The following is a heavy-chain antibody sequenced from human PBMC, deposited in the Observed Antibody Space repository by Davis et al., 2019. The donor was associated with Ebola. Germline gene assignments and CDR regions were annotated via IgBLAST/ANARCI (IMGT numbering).Heavy chain of an antibody. J-gene: IGHJ4*02. V-gene: IGHV3-7*01. CDR2: IKKDGSEE. Sequence: GESLKISCAASGFTFSNAWMSWVRQAPGKGLEWVANIKKDGSEEYYVDSVKGRFTISRDNAKNSLYLETNSLRAEDTAVYYCARRYYGSGTYYKDYWGQGTLVTVSS. CDR3: ARRYYGSGTYYKDY. D-gene: IGHD3-10*01. CDR1: GFTFSNAW.